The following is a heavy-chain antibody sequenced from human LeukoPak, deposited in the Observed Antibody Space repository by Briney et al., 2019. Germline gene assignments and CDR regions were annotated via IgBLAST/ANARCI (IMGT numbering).Heavy chain of an antibody. CDR3: ANAHIVAPIDRDP. CDR1: GFTFSSYA. Sequence: QPGGSLRLSCAASGFTFSSYAMSWVRQAPGKGLEWVSAISGSGGNTYYADSVKGRFTLSRDNSKKPLYLQMNSLRSEDPAVSYRANAHIVAPIDRDPCGEGRLVTVSS. CDR2: ISGSGGNT. J-gene: IGHJ5*02. V-gene: IGHV3-23*01. D-gene: IGHD5-12*01.